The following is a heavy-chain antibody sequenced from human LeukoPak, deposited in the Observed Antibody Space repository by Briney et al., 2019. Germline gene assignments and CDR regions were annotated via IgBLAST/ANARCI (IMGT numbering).Heavy chain of an antibody. Sequence: GGSLRLFCAASGLTFSSHALSWVRHAPGKGLEWVSSLSGSGYNTYYADSVKGRFTISRDNSKNTVYLQMNSLRAEDTAVYYCAKDPYGTRYFDYWGQGTLVTVSS. CDR1: GLTFSSHA. D-gene: IGHD2-2*01. J-gene: IGHJ4*02. V-gene: IGHV3-23*01. CDR2: LSGSGYNT. CDR3: AKDPYGTRYFDY.